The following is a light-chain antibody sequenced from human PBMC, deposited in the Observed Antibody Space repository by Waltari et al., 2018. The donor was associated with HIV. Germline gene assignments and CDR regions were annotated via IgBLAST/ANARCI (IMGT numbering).Light chain of an antibody. CDR3: AAWDDILSGWV. CDR2: RDN. J-gene: IGLJ3*02. Sequence: SVLAQPPSASGTPGKRVTISCSGSSANIGNTVYWYQQLPGTAPNVLIYRDNQRPSGVPDRFSGSRSGTSASLDVSGLRSEDEATYFCAAWDDILSGWVFGGGTKLTVL. CDR1: SANIGNT. V-gene: IGLV1-47*01.